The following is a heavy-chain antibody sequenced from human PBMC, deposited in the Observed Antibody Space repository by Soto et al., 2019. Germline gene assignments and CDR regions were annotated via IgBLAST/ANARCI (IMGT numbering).Heavy chain of an antibody. CDR1: GGSISSYY. CDR3: ARVKLGLVRGVFPT. CDR2: FSYSGRT. Sequence: QVQLQESGPGLVKPSETLSLTCAVSGGSISSYYWSWIRQPPGKGLEWIGYFSYSGRTNYNPSLKSRVTMSIDTSKNQFSLKLTSVTAADTAVYYCARVKLGLVRGVFPTWGQGTLVTVSS. V-gene: IGHV4-59*01. D-gene: IGHD3-10*01. J-gene: IGHJ4*02.